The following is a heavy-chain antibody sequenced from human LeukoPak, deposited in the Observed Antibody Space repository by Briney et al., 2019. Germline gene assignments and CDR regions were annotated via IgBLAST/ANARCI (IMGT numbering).Heavy chain of an antibody. CDR2: IIPIFGTA. CDR3: ARVGGYPEGWFDP. Sequence: ASVKVSCKASGGTFSSYAISWVRQAPGQGLEWMGGIIPIFGTANYAQKFQGRVTITADESTSTAYMELSSLRSEDTAVYYCARVGGYPEGWFDPWGQGTLVTVSP. J-gene: IGHJ5*02. D-gene: IGHD3-16*02. CDR1: GGTFSSYA. V-gene: IGHV1-69*13.